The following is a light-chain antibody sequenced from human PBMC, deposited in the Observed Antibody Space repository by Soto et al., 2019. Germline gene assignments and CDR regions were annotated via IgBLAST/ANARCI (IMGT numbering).Light chain of an antibody. CDR1: QSVSSSY. J-gene: IGKJ3*01. CDR3: QHYGTSAL. CDR2: DAS. Sequence: EIVLTQSPGTLSLSPGERATLSCRASQSVSSSYLAWYQQKPGQALRLLIYDASRATGIPDRFSGSGSGTDFTLTITRLEPEDFAVYYCQHYGTSALFGPGTKVDI. V-gene: IGKV3-20*01.